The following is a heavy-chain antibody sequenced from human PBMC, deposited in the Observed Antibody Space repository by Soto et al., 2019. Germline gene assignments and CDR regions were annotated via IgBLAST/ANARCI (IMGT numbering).Heavy chain of an antibody. J-gene: IGHJ4*02. Sequence: EVQLVESGGGLVQPGGSLRLSCAASGFTFSSYWMHWVRQAPGKGLVWVSRINSDGSSTTYADSVKGRLTISRDNARNTLYLQMNSLRAEDTAVYYCARVEACSSTSCYSGFDYWGQGTLVTVSS. CDR2: INSDGSST. V-gene: IGHV3-74*03. CDR1: GFTFSSYW. D-gene: IGHD2-2*01. CDR3: ARVEACSSTSCYSGFDY.